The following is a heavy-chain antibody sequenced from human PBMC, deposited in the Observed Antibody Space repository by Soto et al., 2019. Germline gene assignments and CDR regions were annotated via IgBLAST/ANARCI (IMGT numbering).Heavy chain of an antibody. V-gene: IGHV3-13*01. Sequence: EVQLVESGGGLVQPGGSLRLSCAASGFTFSSYDMHWVRQATGKGLEWVSAIGTAGDTYYPGSVKGRFTISRENAKNSLYPQMNSLRAEDTAVYYCAREKPTYYYDSSGYYPPSYYGMAVWGQGTTVTVSS. CDR1: GFTFSSYD. CDR3: AREKPTYYYDSSGYYPPSYYGMAV. D-gene: IGHD3-22*01. J-gene: IGHJ6*02. CDR2: IGTAGDT.